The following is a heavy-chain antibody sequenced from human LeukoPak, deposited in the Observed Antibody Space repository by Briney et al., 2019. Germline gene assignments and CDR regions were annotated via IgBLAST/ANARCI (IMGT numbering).Heavy chain of an antibody. CDR3: ARDLLGSSWPSRRAFDI. Sequence: SETLSLTCTVSGGSISSGGYYWSWIRQPPGKRPEWIGYIYHSGSTYYNPSLKSRVTISVDRSKNQFSLKLSSVTAADTAVYYCARDLLGSSWPSRRAFDIWGQGTMVTVSS. CDR2: IYHSGST. J-gene: IGHJ3*02. CDR1: GGSISSGGYY. V-gene: IGHV4-30-2*01. D-gene: IGHD6-13*01.